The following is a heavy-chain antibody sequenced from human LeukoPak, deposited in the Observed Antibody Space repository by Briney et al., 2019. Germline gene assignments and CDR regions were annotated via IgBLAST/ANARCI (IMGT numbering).Heavy chain of an antibody. CDR2: INHSGST. J-gene: IGHJ3*02. V-gene: IGHV4-34*01. CDR3: ARVGQWLGATPYAFDI. D-gene: IGHD6-19*01. CDR1: GGSFSGYY. Sequence: SETLSLTCAVYGGSFSGYYWSWIRQPPGKGLEWIGEINHSGSTNYNPSLKSRVTISVDTSKNQFSLKLSSVTAADTAVYYCARVGQWLGATPYAFDIWGQGTMVTASS.